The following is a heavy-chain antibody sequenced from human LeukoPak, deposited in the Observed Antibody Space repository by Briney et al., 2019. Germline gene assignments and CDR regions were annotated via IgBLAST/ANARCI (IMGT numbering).Heavy chain of an antibody. CDR1: GFSLSTSGMR. Sequence: ESGPALVKPTQTLTLTCTFSGFSLSTSGMRVSWIRQPPGKALEWLSLIDWDDDKFYSTSLKTRLTISKDTSKNQVVLTMTNMDPVDTATYYCARAKYYYDSSGPEYYFDYWGQGTLVTVSS. V-gene: IGHV2-70*04. CDR3: ARAKYYYDSSGPEYYFDY. CDR2: IDWDDDK. D-gene: IGHD3-22*01. J-gene: IGHJ4*02.